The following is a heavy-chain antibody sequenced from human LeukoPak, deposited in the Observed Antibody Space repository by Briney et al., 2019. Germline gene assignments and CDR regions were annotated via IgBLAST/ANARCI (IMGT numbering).Heavy chain of an antibody. CDR1: SGSINSYY. V-gene: IGHV4-59*01. J-gene: IGHJ4*02. CDR3: AAGITGRTIDY. D-gene: IGHD1-20*01. CDR2: VYYSENI. Sequence: SETLSLTCTVSSGSINSYYWNWIRQPPGKGLEWIGYVYYSENIYYGPSLKSRVTISVDASKKQFSLRLISLTAADTAVYYCAAGITGRTIDYWGQGTLITVSS.